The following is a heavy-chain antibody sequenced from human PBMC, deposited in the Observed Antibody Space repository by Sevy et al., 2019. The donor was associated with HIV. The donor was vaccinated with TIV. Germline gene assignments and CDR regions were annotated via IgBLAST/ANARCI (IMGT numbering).Heavy chain of an antibody. CDR1: GFSISPYA. J-gene: IGHJ4*02. CDR2: MSYDGSTI. V-gene: IGHV3-30-3*01. Sequence: GGSLRLSCAASGFSISPYAFHWVRQAPGKGLEWVALMSYDGSTIYYADSVKGRFTISRDNAKNSLYLQMNSLRDEDTAVYYCARLGYCSGGSCYWGPGVDYWGQGTLVTVSS. CDR3: ARLGYCSGGSCYWGPGVDY. D-gene: IGHD2-15*01.